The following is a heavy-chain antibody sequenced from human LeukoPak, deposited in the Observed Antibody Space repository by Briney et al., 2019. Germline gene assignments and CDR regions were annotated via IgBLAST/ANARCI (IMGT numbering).Heavy chain of an antibody. V-gene: IGHV5-51*01. J-gene: IGHJ4*02. Sequence: GESLKISCKGSGYSFTSYWIGWVRQMPGKGLEWMGIIYPGDSDTRYSPSFQGQVTISADKSINTAYLQWSSLKASDTAMYYCARRADYYHSSGYFPYYFDYWGQGTLVTVSS. CDR2: IYPGDSDT. CDR1: GYSFTSYW. CDR3: ARRADYYHSSGYFPYYFDY. D-gene: IGHD3-22*01.